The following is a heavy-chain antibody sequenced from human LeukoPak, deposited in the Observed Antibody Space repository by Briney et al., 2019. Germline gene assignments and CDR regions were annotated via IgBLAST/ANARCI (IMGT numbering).Heavy chain of an antibody. V-gene: IGHV3-48*03. J-gene: IGHJ4*02. CDR3: ARDFVGAFDF. CDR2: ISSSGSTI. CDR1: GFTFSSYE. Sequence: GGSLRLSCAASGFTFSSYEMNWVRQAPGKGLEWVSYISSSGSTIYYADSVKGRFTISRDNAKNSLYLQMNSLRAEGTAVYYCARDFVGAFDFWGRGTLDSVSS. D-gene: IGHD1-26*01.